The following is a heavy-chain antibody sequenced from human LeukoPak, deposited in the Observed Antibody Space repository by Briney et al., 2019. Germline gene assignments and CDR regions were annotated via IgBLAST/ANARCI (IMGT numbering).Heavy chain of an antibody. Sequence: SVNVSCKASGGTFRSHASHGVRQPPGQELEWMGGIIPIFGTENYAQKFQGRVTITADESTSSAYMEMSSVRSEDTAVYECGRYYGSGSYDYWGQGTLVTVSS. CDR3: GRYYGSGSYDY. CDR1: GGTFRSHA. D-gene: IGHD3-10*01. CDR2: IIPIFGTE. J-gene: IGHJ4*02. V-gene: IGHV1-69*01.